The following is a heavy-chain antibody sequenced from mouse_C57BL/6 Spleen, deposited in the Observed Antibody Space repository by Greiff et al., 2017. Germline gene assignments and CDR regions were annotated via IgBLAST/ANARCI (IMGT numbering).Heavy chain of an antibody. J-gene: IGHJ3*01. CDR1: GYTFTSYW. Sequence: VKLQQPGAELVKPGASVQLSCKASGYTFTSYWMHWVKQRPGQGLEWIGMIHPNSGSTNYNEKFTSKATLTVDKSSSTAYMQLSSLTSEDSAVYYCARPLYDYDAAWFAYWGQGTLVTVSA. V-gene: IGHV1-64*01. CDR2: IHPNSGST. D-gene: IGHD2-4*01. CDR3: ARPLYDYDAAWFAY.